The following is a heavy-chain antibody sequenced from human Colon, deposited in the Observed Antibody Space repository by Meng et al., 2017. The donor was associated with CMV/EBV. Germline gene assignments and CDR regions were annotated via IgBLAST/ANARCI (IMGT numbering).Heavy chain of an antibody. CDR3: VRDLGSADI. D-gene: IGHD1-26*01. CDR2: IRPTLGIS. J-gene: IGHJ4*02. Sequence: SVKVSCKAFGDTSSPYTINWVRLAPGQGLEWMGRIRPTLGISSDTQKFHDRVTISADKSTSTTYLGLGSLRSDDTAMYYCVRDLGSADIWGQGTLVTVSS. CDR1: GDTSSPYT. V-gene: IGHV1-69*04.